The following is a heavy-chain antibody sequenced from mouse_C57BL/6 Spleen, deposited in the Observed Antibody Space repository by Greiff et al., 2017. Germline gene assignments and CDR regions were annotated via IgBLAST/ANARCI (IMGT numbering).Heavy chain of an antibody. CDR3: ARGGYYGSEAWFAY. Sequence: QVQLQQPGTELVKPGASVKLSCKASGYTFTSYWMHWVKQRPEQGLEWIGNINPSNGGTNYNEKFKSKATLTVDKSSSTAYMQLSSLTSEDSAVYYCARGGYYGSEAWFAYWGQGTLVTVSA. V-gene: IGHV1-53*01. D-gene: IGHD1-1*01. CDR2: INPSNGGT. J-gene: IGHJ3*01. CDR1: GYTFTSYW.